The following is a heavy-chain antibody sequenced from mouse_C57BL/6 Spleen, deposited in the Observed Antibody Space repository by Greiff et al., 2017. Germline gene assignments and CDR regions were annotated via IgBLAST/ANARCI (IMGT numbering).Heavy chain of an antibody. V-gene: IGHV5-6*01. CDR2: ISSGGSYT. CDR3: ARHWGYFDY. CDR1: GFTFSSYG. J-gene: IGHJ2*01. Sequence: DVHLVESGGDLVKPGGSLKLSCAASGFTFSSYGMSWVRQTPDKRLEWVATISSGGSYTYYPDSVKGRFTISRDNAKNTLYLQMSSLKSEDTAMYYCARHWGYFDYWGQGTTLTVSS.